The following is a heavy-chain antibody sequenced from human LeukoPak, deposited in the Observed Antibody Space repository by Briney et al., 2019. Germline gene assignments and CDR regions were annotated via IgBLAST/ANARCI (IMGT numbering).Heavy chain of an antibody. CDR2: ISSDGSTT. V-gene: IGHV3-74*01. J-gene: IGHJ4*02. D-gene: IGHD1-26*01. CDR3: ARRGGSYNDY. Sequence: PGGSLRLSCAASGFTFSSYWMHWVRQAPGKGLVWVSRISSDGSTTSYADSVKGRFTIFRDNAKNTLYLQMSSLRAEDTAVYYCARRGGSYNDYWGQGTLVTVSS. CDR1: GFTFSSYW.